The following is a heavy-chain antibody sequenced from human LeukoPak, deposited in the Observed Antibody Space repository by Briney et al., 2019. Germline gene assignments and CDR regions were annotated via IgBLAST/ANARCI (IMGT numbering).Heavy chain of an antibody. J-gene: IGHJ4*02. CDR1: GFTFSNAW. Sequence: GGSLRLSCAASGFTFSNAWMSWVRQAPGKGLEWVANIKQDGSEKYYVDSVKGRFTISRDNAKNSLYLQMNSLRVEDTAVYYCARRGGWGQGTLVTVSS. D-gene: IGHD3-3*01. CDR3: ARRGG. V-gene: IGHV3-7*01. CDR2: IKQDGSEK.